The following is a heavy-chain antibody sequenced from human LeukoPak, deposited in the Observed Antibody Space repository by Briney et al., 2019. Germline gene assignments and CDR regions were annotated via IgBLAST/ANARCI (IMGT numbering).Heavy chain of an antibody. Sequence: PGGSLRLSCAASGFTFSSYSMNWVRQAPGKGLEWVSSISSSSSYIYYADSVEGRFTISRDNAKNSLYLQMNSLRAEDTAVYYCARDIGRSSSWKYLYYWGQGTLVTVSS. D-gene: IGHD6-13*01. CDR2: ISSSSSYI. J-gene: IGHJ4*02. V-gene: IGHV3-21*01. CDR1: GFTFSSYS. CDR3: ARDIGRSSSWKYLYY.